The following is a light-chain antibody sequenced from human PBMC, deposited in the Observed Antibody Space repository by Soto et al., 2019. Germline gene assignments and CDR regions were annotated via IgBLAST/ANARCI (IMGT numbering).Light chain of an antibody. CDR2: GAS. J-gene: IGKJ1*01. V-gene: IGKV3-15*01. CDR1: QSMSNY. Sequence: DIGLTQSPASLSLSLGDRATISCRASQSMSNYLAWDQQKGGEGARLLIYGASTLATGVPSRFSGSGSGTEFTLTISSLQSEDFAVYYCQQYHNWTPRTFGQGTKVDIK. CDR3: QQYHNWTPRT.